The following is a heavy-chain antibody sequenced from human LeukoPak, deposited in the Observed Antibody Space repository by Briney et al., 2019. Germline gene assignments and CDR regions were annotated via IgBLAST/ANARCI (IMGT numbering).Heavy chain of an antibody. CDR2: IRYDGSNK. D-gene: IGHD3-16*02. CDR1: GFTFSSYG. J-gene: IGHJ4*02. V-gene: IGHV3-30*02. CDR3: AHLYVWGSYRYLFDY. Sequence: GGSLRLSCAASGFTFSSYGMHWVRQAPGKGLEWVAFIRYDGSNKYYADSVKGRFTISRDNSKNTLYPQMNSLRAEDTAVYYCAHLYVWGSYRYLFDYWGQGTLVTVSS.